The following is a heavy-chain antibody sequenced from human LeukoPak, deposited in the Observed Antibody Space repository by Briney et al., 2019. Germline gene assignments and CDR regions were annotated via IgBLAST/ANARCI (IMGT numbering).Heavy chain of an antibody. CDR3: AKRRYGDNGDFDT. V-gene: IGHV3-23*01. D-gene: IGHD4-17*01. J-gene: IGHJ4*02. CDR2: ISGGASST. Sequence: PGGSLRLSCAASGFTFSTYSMNWVRQAPGKGLEWVSAISGGASSTYYADSVKGRFSISRDNSKNTVYLQVDSLRPEDTVVYYCAKRRYGDNGDFDTWGQGTLVIVST. CDR1: GFTFSTYS.